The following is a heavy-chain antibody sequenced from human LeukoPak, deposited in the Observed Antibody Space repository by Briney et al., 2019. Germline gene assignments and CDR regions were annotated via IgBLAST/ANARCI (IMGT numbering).Heavy chain of an antibody. V-gene: IGHV3-11*04. CDR3: AKEIWPTVTTPGRTYFDY. Sequence: GGSLRLSCAASGFTFSDYYMSWIRQAPGKGLEWVSYISNSRSTIFYADSVKGRFTISRDNAKNSVYLQMNSLRAEDTAVYFCAKEIWPTVTTPGRTYFDYWGQGTLVTVSS. D-gene: IGHD4-17*01. J-gene: IGHJ4*02. CDR1: GFTFSDYY. CDR2: ISNSRSTI.